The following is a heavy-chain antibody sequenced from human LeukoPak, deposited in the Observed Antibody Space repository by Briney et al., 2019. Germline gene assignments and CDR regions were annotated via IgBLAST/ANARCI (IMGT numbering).Heavy chain of an antibody. CDR3: AKDREALLWFGEISYYFDY. D-gene: IGHD3-10*01. V-gene: IGHV3-30*18. J-gene: IGHJ4*02. Sequence: GGSLRLSCAASGFTFSSYAMSWVRQAPGKGLEWVAVISYDGSNKYYADSVKGRFTISRDNSKNTLYLQMNSLRAEDTAVYYCAKDREALLWFGEISYYFDYWGQGTLVTVSS. CDR1: GFTFSSYA. CDR2: ISYDGSNK.